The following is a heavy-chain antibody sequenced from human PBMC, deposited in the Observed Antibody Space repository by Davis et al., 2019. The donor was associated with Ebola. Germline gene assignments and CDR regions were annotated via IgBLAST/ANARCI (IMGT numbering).Heavy chain of an antibody. J-gene: IGHJ4*02. CDR2: IKQDGSEK. Sequence: PGGSLRLSCAASGLTFSTYWMTWVRQAPGKGLEWVSNIKQDGSEKYYVDSVKGRFTISRDNAKNLLYLQMDSLRVDDTAVYYCARENWAYDYWGQGTRVTVSS. CDR1: GLTFSTYW. V-gene: IGHV3-7*03. D-gene: IGHD3-16*01. CDR3: ARENWAYDY.